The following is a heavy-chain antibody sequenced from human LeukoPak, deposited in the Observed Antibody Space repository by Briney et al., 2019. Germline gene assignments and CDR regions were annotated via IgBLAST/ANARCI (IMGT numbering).Heavy chain of an antibody. CDR1: GASFSGYY. D-gene: IGHD5-24*01. V-gene: IGHV4-34*01. J-gene: IGHJ3*02. CDR2: TCHNGST. CDR3: AREGADGYNYAFDI. Sequence: PSETLSLTCAVYGASFSGYYWTWIRQTPGKGLEWIGETCHNGSTDYNPSLKSRVTISVDTSKNQFSLKLSSVTAADTAVYYCAREGADGYNYAFDIWGQGRMVTVSS.